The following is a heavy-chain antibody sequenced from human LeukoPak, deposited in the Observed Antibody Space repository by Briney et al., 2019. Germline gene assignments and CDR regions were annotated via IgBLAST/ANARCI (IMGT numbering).Heavy chain of an antibody. J-gene: IGHJ4*02. CDR3: AREGLYYYDSSGSKLGGLDY. V-gene: IGHV3-21*01. Sequence: PGGSLRLSCAASGFTFSNYNMNWVRQAPGKGLEWVSSISSSSTYMYYADSVKGRFTISRDNAKNSLYLQMNSLRAEDTAVYYCAREGLYYYDSSGSKLGGLDYWGQGTLVTVSS. D-gene: IGHD3-22*01. CDR2: ISSSSTYM. CDR1: GFTFSNYN.